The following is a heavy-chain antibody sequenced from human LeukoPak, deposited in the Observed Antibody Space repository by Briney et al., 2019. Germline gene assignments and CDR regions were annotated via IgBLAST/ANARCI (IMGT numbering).Heavy chain of an antibody. D-gene: IGHD2-15*01. Sequence: GGSLRLSCAASGFTFSNYAMSWVRQAPGKGLEWVSNISGSGRGGATYYADSVKGRFTISRDNSKNTLYLQMNSLRAEDTAVYYCAKSGLNRFDYWGQGTLVTVSS. CDR3: AKSGLNRFDY. J-gene: IGHJ4*02. V-gene: IGHV3-23*01. CDR1: GFTFSNYA. CDR2: ISGSGRGGAT.